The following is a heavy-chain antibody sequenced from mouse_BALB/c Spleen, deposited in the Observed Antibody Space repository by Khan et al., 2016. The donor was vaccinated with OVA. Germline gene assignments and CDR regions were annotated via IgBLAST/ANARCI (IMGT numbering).Heavy chain of an antibody. J-gene: IGHJ1*01. CDR1: GYTFTNYG. D-gene: IGHD6-1*01. CDR2: INTYTGEP. CDR3: ARSASYWFFDV. Sequence: QIQLVQSGPELKKPGETVKISCKASGYTFTNYGMNWMKQAPGKGLKWMGWINTYTGEPTYADDFKGRFAFSLETSANPAYLKINNLKNEDTATYFCARSASYWFFDVWGAGTTVTVSS. V-gene: IGHV9-3-1*01.